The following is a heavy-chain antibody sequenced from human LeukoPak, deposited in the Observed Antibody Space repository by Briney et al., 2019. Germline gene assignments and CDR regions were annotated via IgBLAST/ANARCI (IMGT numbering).Heavy chain of an antibody. V-gene: IGHV1-69*05. CDR2: TIPIFGTA. CDR1: GGTFSSYA. J-gene: IGHJ4*02. Sequence: SVKVSCKASGGTFSSYAISWMRQAPGQGLEWMGGTIPIFGTANYAQKFQGRVTITTDESTSTAYMELSSLRSEDTAVYYCARVEAAGSLGSGSFDYWGQGTLVTVSS. CDR3: ARVEAAGSLGSGSFDY. D-gene: IGHD6-13*01.